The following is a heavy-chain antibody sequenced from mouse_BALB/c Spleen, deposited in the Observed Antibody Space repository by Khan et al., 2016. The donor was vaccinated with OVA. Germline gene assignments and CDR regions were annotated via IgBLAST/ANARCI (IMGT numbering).Heavy chain of an antibody. CDR3: ARQPYYHYNIMDY. Sequence: QMQLEESGPGLVAPSQSLSITCTISGFSLTNYGVHWVRQPPGKGLEWLVVIWSDGSTTYHSALRSRLTITKDNSKSQVFLKMNSLQTDDTAIYFCARQPYYHYNIMDYWGQGTSVTVSS. V-gene: IGHV2-6-1*01. J-gene: IGHJ4*01. D-gene: IGHD2-10*01. CDR2: IWSDGST. CDR1: GFSLTNYG.